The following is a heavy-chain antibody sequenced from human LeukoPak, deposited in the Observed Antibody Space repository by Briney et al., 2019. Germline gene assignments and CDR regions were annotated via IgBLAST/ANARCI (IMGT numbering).Heavy chain of an antibody. CDR3: ARQNGSGRSARFDP. CDR2: IYYSGST. J-gene: IGHJ5*02. Sequence: PSQTLSLTCTVSGGSISSGDYYWSWIRQPPGKGLEWIGYIYYSGSTYYNPSLKSRVTISVDTSKNQFSLKLSSVTAADTAVYYCARQNGSGRSARFDPWGQGTLVTVSS. V-gene: IGHV4-30-4*01. D-gene: IGHD3-10*01. CDR1: GGSISSGDYY.